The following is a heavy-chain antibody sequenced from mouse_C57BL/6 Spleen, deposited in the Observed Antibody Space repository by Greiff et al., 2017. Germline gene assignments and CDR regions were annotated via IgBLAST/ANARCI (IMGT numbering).Heavy chain of an antibody. V-gene: IGHV1-74*01. CDR1: GYTFTSYW. CDR2: LHPSDSDT. CDR3: AIRLLRPLYAMDY. Sequence: QVQLQQPGAELVKPGASVKVSCKASGYTFTSYWMHWVKQRPGQGLEWIGRLHPSDSDTNYNQKFKGKATLTVDKSSSTAYMQLSSLTSEDSAVYYCAIRLLRPLYAMDYWGQGTSGTVSS. D-gene: IGHD1-2*01. J-gene: IGHJ4*01.